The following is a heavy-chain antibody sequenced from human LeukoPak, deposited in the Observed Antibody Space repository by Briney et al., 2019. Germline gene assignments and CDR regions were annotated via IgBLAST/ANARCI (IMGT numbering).Heavy chain of an antibody. V-gene: IGHV4-4*09. CDR3: ARLSAGFNSSYWFDP. D-gene: IGHD2/OR15-2a*01. Sequence: PSETLSLTCTVSGGSISSYYWTWIRQPPGKGLEWIGYIYSSGRTNYNPSLRSQVTMSVDTSKNQFSLKVISVTAADTAVYYRARLSAGFNSSYWFDPWGQGTLVTVSS. CDR2: IYSSGRT. CDR1: GGSISSYY. J-gene: IGHJ5*02.